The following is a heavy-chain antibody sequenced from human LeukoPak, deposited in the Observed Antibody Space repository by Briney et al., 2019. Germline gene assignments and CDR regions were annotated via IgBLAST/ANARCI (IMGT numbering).Heavy chain of an antibody. V-gene: IGHV4-59*08. J-gene: IGHJ6*02. CDR3: ARSDLGYCSGGSCYLPYYYYYGMDV. D-gene: IGHD2-15*01. CDR1: GGSISSYY. CDR2: IYYSGSN. Sequence: SETLSLTCTVSGGSISSYYWSWIRQPPGKGLEWIGYIYYSGSNNYNPSLKSRVTISVDTSKNLFSLKLSSVTAADTAVYYCARSDLGYCSGGSCYLPYYYYYGMDVWGQGTTVTVSS.